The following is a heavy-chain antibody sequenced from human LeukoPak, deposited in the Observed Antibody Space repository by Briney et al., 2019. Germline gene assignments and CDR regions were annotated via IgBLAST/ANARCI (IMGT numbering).Heavy chain of an antibody. CDR3: GRVMQGLVPADWFDP. Sequence: ASVKVSCKAAGYTFTGYYMHWVRHAPRQGVEWMGWVNPHSGGTNYAQKLQGRVTMTRDTSISTAYMELSRLRSDDTAVYYCGRVMQGLVPADWFDPWGQGTLVTVSS. CDR1: GYTFTGYY. V-gene: IGHV1-2*02. CDR2: VNPHSGGT. J-gene: IGHJ5*02. D-gene: IGHD6-19*01.